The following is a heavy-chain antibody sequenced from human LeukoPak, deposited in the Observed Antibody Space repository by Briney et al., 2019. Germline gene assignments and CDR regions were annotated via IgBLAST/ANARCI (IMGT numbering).Heavy chain of an antibody. J-gene: IGHJ5*02. CDR1: GGSFSGYY. CDR3: ARSGYSYGYWLANWFDP. D-gene: IGHD5-18*01. CDR2: INHSGST. V-gene: IGHV4-34*01. Sequence: HPSETLSLTCAVYGGSFSGYYWRWIRQPPGKGLEGIGEINHSGSTNYNPSLKSRVTISVDTSKNQFSLKLSSVTAADTAVYYCARSGYSYGYWLANWFDPWGEGTLVTVSS.